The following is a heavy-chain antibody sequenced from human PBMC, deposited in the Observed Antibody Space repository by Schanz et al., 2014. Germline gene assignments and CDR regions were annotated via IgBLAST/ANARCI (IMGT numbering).Heavy chain of an antibody. V-gene: IGHV3-74*01. CDR3: AASSGWHPSTDY. CDR2: ISASGGDT. Sequence: EVQLVESGGGLVQPGGSLRLSCAASGFTFSSYWMHWVRQVPGKGLVWVSVISASGGDTYYADSVKGRFTISRDNAKSSLYLQMNSLRVEDTAVYYCAASSGWHPSTDYWGQGTLVTVSS. J-gene: IGHJ4*02. D-gene: IGHD6-19*01. CDR1: GFTFSSYW.